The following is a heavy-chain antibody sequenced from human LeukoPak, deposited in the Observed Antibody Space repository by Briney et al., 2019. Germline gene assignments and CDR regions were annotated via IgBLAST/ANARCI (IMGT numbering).Heavy chain of an antibody. CDR3: AELGITMIGGV. Sequence: GRSLRLSCAASGFTFNSYGMHWVRQAPGKGLEWVAIISFDESNKYYADSVKGRFTISRDNSKNTLFLQMTSLRAEDTAVYYCAELGITMIGGVWGKGTTVTISS. V-gene: IGHV3-30*18. CDR2: ISFDESNK. J-gene: IGHJ6*04. CDR1: GFTFNSYG. D-gene: IGHD3-10*02.